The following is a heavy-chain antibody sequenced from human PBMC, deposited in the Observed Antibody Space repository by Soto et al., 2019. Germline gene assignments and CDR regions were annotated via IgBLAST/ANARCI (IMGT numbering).Heavy chain of an antibody. CDR2: ISGSGGST. CDR1: GFTFSSYA. Sequence: GGSLRLSCAASGFTFSSYAMSWVRQAPGKGLEWVSAISGSGGSTYYADSVKGRFTISRDNSKNTLYLQMNSLRAEDTAVYYCAKVAVLMVYAPYYMDVWGKGTTVTVSS. V-gene: IGHV3-23*01. D-gene: IGHD2-8*01. CDR3: AKVAVLMVYAPYYMDV. J-gene: IGHJ6*03.